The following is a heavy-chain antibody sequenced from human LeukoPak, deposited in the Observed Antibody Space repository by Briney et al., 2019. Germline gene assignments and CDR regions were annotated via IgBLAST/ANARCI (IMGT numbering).Heavy chain of an antibody. V-gene: IGHV3-30*18. J-gene: IGHJ6*02. CDR1: GFTFSSYG. CDR2: ISYDGSSK. Sequence: PGRSLRLSCAASGFTFSSYGMHWVRQAPGKGLEWVAVISYDGSSKYYADSVKGRFTISRDNSKNTLYLQMNSLRAEDTAVYYCAKDLGMDVWGQGTTVTVSS. CDR3: AKDLGMDV.